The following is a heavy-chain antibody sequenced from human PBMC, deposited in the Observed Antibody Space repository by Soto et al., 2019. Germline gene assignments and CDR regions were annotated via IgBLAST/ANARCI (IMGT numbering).Heavy chain of an antibody. V-gene: IGHV3-23*01. J-gene: IGHJ4*02. CDR3: AKGDYDFWSEYYFDY. CDR1: GFTFSSYA. Sequence: PGGSLRLSCAASGFTFSSYAMSWVRQAPGKGLEWVSAISGSGGSTYYADSVKGRFTISRDNSKNTLYLQMNSLRAEDTAVYYCAKGDYDFWSEYYFDYWDQGTLVTVSS. CDR2: ISGSGGST. D-gene: IGHD3-3*01.